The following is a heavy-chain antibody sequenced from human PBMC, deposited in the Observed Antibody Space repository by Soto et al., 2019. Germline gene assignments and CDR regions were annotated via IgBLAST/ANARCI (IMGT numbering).Heavy chain of an antibody. CDR1: GYTFTSYA. V-gene: IGHV1-3*05. Sequence: QVQLVQSGAEEKKPGASVKVSCKASGYTFTSYAMHWVRQAPGQRLEWMGWINAGNGYTKCSQKFQDRVTITRDTSASTAYMELSSVRSEDTAVYYCARGASVVGDCCGHGSLISVSS. J-gene: IGHJ4*01. D-gene: IGHD2-15*01. CDR3: ARGASVVGDC. CDR2: INAGNGYT.